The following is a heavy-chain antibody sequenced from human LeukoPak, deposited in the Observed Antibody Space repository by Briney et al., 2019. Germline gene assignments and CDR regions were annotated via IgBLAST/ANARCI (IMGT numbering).Heavy chain of an antibody. D-gene: IGHD3-3*01. CDR1: GFTFSNYW. Sequence: PGGSLRLSCEASGFTFSNYWMHWVRQVPGKGLVWVAHINNPGTGTTYADAVKGRFTISRDNAKNTLYLQMNSLRADDTAIYYCARGSGGFDYWGQGTLITVSS. CDR3: ARGSGGFDY. V-gene: IGHV3-74*01. J-gene: IGHJ4*02. CDR2: INNPGTGT.